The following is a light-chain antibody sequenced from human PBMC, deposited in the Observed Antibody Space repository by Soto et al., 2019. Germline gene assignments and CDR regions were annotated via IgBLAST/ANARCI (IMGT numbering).Light chain of an antibody. CDR3: QQYGHWPPYT. CDR1: QSVSRK. Sequence: EIVMTQSPATLSVSPGERVTLSCRASQSVSRKLAWYQQKPGQAPRLLIYGTTTRATGIPARFSGSGSGTEFTLTISSPQSEDFGIYYCQQYGHWPPYTFGQGTTLE. CDR2: GTT. V-gene: IGKV3-15*01. J-gene: IGKJ2*01.